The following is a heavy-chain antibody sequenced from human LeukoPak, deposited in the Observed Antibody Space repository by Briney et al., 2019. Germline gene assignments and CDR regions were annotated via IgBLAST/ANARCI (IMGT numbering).Heavy chain of an antibody. Sequence: TSETLSLTCTVSGGSISSGSYYWSWIRQPAGKGLEWIGRIYTSGSTNYNPSLKSRVTISVDKSKNQFSLRLSSVTAADTAVYYCARDNEQWPPRGWFDPWGQGTLVTVSS. V-gene: IGHV4-61*02. J-gene: IGHJ5*02. CDR2: IYTSGST. D-gene: IGHD6-19*01. CDR3: ARDNEQWPPRGWFDP. CDR1: GGSISSGSYY.